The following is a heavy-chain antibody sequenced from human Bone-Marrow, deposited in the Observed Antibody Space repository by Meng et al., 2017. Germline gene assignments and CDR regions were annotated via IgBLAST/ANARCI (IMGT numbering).Heavy chain of an antibody. J-gene: IGHJ1*01. CDR1: GGSFSGYY. Sequence: QGKITEWGDGLLKPSETLSLTGAVYGGSFSGYYWSWIRQPPGKGLEWIGEINHSGSTNYNPSLKNRVTISVDTSKNQFSLKLSSVTAADTAVYYCARGRSSGWYRPEYFQHWGQGTLVTVSS. CDR3: ARGRSSGWYRPEYFQH. CDR2: INHSGST. D-gene: IGHD6-19*01. V-gene: IGHV4-34*01.